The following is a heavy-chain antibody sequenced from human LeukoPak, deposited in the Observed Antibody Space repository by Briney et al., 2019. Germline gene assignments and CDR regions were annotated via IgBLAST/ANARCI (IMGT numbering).Heavy chain of an antibody. Sequence: PGESLQISCQGSGYPFTSYWIGWVRQLPGKGLEWMGIIYPGDSDTRYSPSFQGQVTISADKSISTAYLQWSSLKASDTAMYYCARVQYSSGWYLAFDIWGQGTMVTVSS. D-gene: IGHD6-19*01. J-gene: IGHJ3*02. V-gene: IGHV5-51*01. CDR2: IYPGDSDT. CDR1: GYPFTSYW. CDR3: ARVQYSSGWYLAFDI.